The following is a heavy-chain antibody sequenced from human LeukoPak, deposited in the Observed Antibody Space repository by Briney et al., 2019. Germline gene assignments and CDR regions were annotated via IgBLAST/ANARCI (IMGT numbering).Heavy chain of an antibody. CDR3: AREGARWEPSFSAFDI. V-gene: IGHV4-59*01. CDR2: IYYSGST. CDR1: GGSISGYY. D-gene: IGHD1-26*01. Sequence: SETLSLTCTVSGGSISGYYWSWIRQPPGKGLEWLGYIYYSGSTSYNPSLKSRVTISVDTSKNQFSLKLSSVTAADTAVYYCAREGARWEPSFSAFDIWGQGTMVTVSS. J-gene: IGHJ3*02.